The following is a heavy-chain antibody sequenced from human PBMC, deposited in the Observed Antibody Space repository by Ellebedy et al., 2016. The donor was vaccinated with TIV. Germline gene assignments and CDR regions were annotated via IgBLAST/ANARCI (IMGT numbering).Heavy chain of an antibody. CDR2: IIPIFGTA. D-gene: IGHD1-1*01. V-gene: IGHV1-69*06. CDR1: GGTFSSYA. CDR3: ARENWNDGTHYYYYYGMDV. J-gene: IGHJ6*02. Sequence: SVKVSXKASGGTFSSYAISWVRQAPGQGLEWMGGIIPIFGTANYAQKFQGRVTITADKSTSTAYMELSSLRSEDTAVYYCARENWNDGTHYYYYYGMDVWGQGTTVTVSS.